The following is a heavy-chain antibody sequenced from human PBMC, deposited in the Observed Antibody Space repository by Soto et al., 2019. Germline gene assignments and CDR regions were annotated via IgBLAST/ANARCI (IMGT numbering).Heavy chain of an antibody. J-gene: IGHJ6*02. Sequence: SVKVSCKASGFTFTSSAVQWVRQARGQRLEWIGWIVVGSGNTNYAQKFQERVTITRDMSTSTAYMELSSLRSEDTAVYYCAAGLYYDILTGRRANYYYGMDVWGPGTTVTVSS. D-gene: IGHD3-9*01. CDR3: AAGLYYDILTGRRANYYYGMDV. CDR1: GFTFTSSA. V-gene: IGHV1-58*01. CDR2: IVVGSGNT.